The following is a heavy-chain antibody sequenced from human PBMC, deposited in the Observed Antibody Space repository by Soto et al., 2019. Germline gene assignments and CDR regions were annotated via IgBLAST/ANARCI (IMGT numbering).Heavy chain of an antibody. D-gene: IGHD2-21*01. V-gene: IGHV4-30-4*01. Sequence: PSETLSLTCTVSGGSINGGGYFWSWIRQTPGKGLEWIGHIYNSGNTYTNPSLNSRATISGDTSPNQFSLNLKSVTAADTAVYYCARGPIADKVDYWGQGTLVTVSS. J-gene: IGHJ4*02. CDR2: IYNSGNT. CDR1: GGSINGGGYF. CDR3: ARGPIADKVDY.